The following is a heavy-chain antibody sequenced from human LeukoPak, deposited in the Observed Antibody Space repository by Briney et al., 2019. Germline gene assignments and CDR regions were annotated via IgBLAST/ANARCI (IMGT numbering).Heavy chain of an antibody. V-gene: IGHV1-2*06. CDR2: INPNSGGT. J-gene: IGHJ4*02. D-gene: IGHD6-19*01. CDR1: GYTFAGYY. Sequence: ASVKVSCKASGYTFAGYYMHWVRQAPGQGLEGMGRINPNSGGTSYAQKFQGRLTMTRDTSITTAYMELSRLRSDDTAVYYCAREGGWYDLDYWGQGTLVTVSS. CDR3: AREGGWYDLDY.